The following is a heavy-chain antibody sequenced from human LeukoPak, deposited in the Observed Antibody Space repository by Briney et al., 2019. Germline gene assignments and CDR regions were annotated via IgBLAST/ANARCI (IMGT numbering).Heavy chain of an antibody. V-gene: IGHV3-23*01. CDR2: ISGSGGST. Sequence: GGSLRLSCAASGFTFSSYAMSWVRQAPGKGLEWVSAISGSGGSTYYADSVKGRFTISRDNSKNTLHLQMNSLRAEDTAVYYCAKVKSSGPRSDYYYYGMDVWGQGTTVTVSS. D-gene: IGHD3-22*01. CDR3: AKVKSSGPRSDYYYYGMDV. CDR1: GFTFSSYA. J-gene: IGHJ6*02.